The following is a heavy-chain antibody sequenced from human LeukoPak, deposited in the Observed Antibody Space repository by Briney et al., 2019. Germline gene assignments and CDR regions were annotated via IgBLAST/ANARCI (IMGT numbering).Heavy chain of an antibody. J-gene: IGHJ5*02. D-gene: IGHD3-9*01. CDR2: MFYSGST. CDR3: GRHKNGHDWQDP. CDR1: GDSTISMTYC. V-gene: IGHV4-39*01. Sequence: PSETLTLTFTCLGDSTISMTYCGAGIRQSPGKGLEWIGCMFYSGSTFYNPSLKSRVTLSVGTSRNYFSLRLNSVTAADPAHYYLGRHKNGHDWQDPWGQGNVVTVSS.